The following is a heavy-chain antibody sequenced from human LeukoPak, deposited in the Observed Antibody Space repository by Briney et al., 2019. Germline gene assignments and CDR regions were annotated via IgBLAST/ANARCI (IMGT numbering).Heavy chain of an antibody. CDR1: GLTFSDEY. Sequence: GGSLRLSCAASGLTFSDEYMSWIRQAPGKGLEWVSYISNNGDFIAYADSVKGRFTISRDNSKNTLYLQMNSLRAEDTAVYYCAKGDLGSFDYWGQGTLVTVSS. D-gene: IGHD2-21*02. CDR3: AKGDLGSFDY. J-gene: IGHJ4*02. CDR2: ISNNGDFI. V-gene: IGHV3-11*01.